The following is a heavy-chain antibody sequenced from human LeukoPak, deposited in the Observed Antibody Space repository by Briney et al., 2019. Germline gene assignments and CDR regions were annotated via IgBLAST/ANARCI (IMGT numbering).Heavy chain of an antibody. CDR1: GGTFSKYT. CDR3: ARGTKSRPRITIFGVVPNWFDP. J-gene: IGHJ5*02. CDR2: ITPLFGTA. Sequence: PVKVSCKASGGTFSKYTISWVRQRPGQGLEWMGGITPLFGTANYAQKFQGRVTITADESASTAYMELSSLRSEDTAVYYCARGTKSRPRITIFGVVPNWFDPWGQGTLVTVSS. D-gene: IGHD3-3*01. V-gene: IGHV1-69*01.